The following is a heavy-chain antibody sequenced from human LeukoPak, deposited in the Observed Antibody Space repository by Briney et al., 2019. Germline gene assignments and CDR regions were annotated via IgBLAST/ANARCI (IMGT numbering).Heavy chain of an antibody. V-gene: IGHV4-30-2*01. Sequence: SETLSLTCTVSSGSISSGVYYWSWIRQPPGKGLEWIGYIYHSGSTYYTPSLKSRVTISVDRSKNQFSLKLSSVTAADTAVYYCARGRSGIFGVVDYWGQGTLVTVSS. J-gene: IGHJ4*02. D-gene: IGHD3-3*01. CDR1: SGSISSGVYY. CDR3: ARGRSGIFGVVDY. CDR2: IYHSGST.